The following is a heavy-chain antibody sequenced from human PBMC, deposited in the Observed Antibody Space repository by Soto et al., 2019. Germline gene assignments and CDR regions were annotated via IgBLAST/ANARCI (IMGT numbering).Heavy chain of an antibody. V-gene: IGHV3-33*01. CDR1: GFSFRAYG. CDR2: IWFDGSQK. Sequence: PGGSLRLSCVASGFSFRAYGMHWVRQAPGKGPEWVAVIWFDGSQKHYIDSVKGRFTVSRDNSRDTLYLEMNSLRAEDTAVYYCARFYDNSAWPAYWGQGTLVTVSS. CDR3: ARFYDNSAWPAY. D-gene: IGHD3-22*01. J-gene: IGHJ4*02.